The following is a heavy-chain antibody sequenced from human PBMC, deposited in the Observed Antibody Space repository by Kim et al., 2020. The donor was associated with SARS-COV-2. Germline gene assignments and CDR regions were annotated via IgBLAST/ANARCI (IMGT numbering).Heavy chain of an antibody. Sequence: GGSLRLSCAASGFTFSSYAMSWVRQAPGKGLEWVSIISGSGGSTYYADSVKGRFTISRDNSKNTLYLQMNSLRAEDTAVYYCAKDRVGVVTNFDSWGQETLVIVAS. CDR2: ISGSGGST. CDR3: AKDRVGVVTNFDS. J-gene: IGHJ4*02. CDR1: GFTFSSYA. V-gene: IGHV3-23*01. D-gene: IGHD3-3*01.